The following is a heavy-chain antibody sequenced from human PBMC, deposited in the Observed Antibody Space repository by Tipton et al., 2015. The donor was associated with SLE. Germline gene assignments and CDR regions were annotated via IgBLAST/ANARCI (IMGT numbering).Heavy chain of an antibody. J-gene: IGHJ4*02. CDR1: GFTFSSYG. V-gene: IGHV3-48*03. CDR3: ARDPELLVAGLFDY. D-gene: IGHD6-19*01. CDR2: ISGSGGST. Sequence: SLRLSCAASGFTFSSYGMHWVRQAPGKGLEWVSVISGSGGSTYYADSVKGRFTISRDNAKNSLYLQMSSLRAEDTAVYYCARDPELLVAGLFDYWGQGTLVTVSS.